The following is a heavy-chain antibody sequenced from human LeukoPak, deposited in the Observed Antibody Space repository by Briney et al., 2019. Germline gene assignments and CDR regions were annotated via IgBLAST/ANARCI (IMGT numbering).Heavy chain of an antibody. CDR3: ARSSNRKQLVRPFDY. Sequence: SETLSLTCAVYGGSFSGYYWSWIRQPPGKGLEWIGEINHSGSTNYNPSLKSRVTISVDTSKNQFSLKLSSVTAADTAVYYCARSSNRKQLVRPFDYWGQGTLVTVSS. J-gene: IGHJ4*02. CDR2: INHSGST. V-gene: IGHV4-34*01. D-gene: IGHD6-6*01. CDR1: GGSFSGYY.